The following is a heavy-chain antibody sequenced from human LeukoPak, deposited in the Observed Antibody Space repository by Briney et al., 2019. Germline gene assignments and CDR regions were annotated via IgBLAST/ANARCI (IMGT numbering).Heavy chain of an antibody. V-gene: IGHV1-69*04. J-gene: IGHJ4*02. CDR2: IIPILGIA. Sequence: GASVKVSCKASGGTFSSYAISWVRQAPGQGLEWMGRIIPILGIANYAQKFQGRVTITTDESTSTAYMELSSLRSEDTAVYYCASSVAAGGFDWGQGTLVTVSS. CDR3: ASSVAAGGFD. CDR1: GGTFSSYA. D-gene: IGHD6-25*01.